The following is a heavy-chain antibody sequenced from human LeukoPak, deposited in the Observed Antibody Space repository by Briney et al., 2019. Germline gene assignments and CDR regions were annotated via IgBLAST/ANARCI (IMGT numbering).Heavy chain of an antibody. CDR2: INPNSGDT. CDR3: ARELNYDSSGYYFDY. J-gene: IGHJ4*02. D-gene: IGHD3-22*01. CDR1: GYTFSGYY. Sequence: GASVKVSCKASGYTFSGYYLHWARQAPGQGLQWVGWINPNSGDTHYAQMFQGRVTMTRDTSISTAYMELSRLRSDDTAVYYCARELNYDSSGYYFDYWGQGTLVTVSS. V-gene: IGHV1-2*02.